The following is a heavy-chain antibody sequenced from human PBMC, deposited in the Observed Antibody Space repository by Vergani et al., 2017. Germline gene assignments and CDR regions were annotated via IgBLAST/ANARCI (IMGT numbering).Heavy chain of an antibody. CDR1: GFTFSDYY. V-gene: IGHV3-11*04. J-gene: IGHJ4*02. Sequence: QVQLVESGGGLVKPGGSLRLSCAASGFTFSDYYMTWIRQAPGKGQEWISYISGSGHTKYYADSVKGRFAISRDNAKNSLYLQMNNLRVEDTAVYYCARDLLPGTLLLLAYWGQGTLISVSS. CDR3: ARDLLPGTLLLLAY. CDR2: ISGSGHTK. D-gene: IGHD1-7*01.